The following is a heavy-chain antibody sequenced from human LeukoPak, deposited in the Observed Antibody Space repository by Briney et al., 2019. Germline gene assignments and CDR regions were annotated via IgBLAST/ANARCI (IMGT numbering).Heavy chain of an antibody. D-gene: IGHD6-13*01. J-gene: IGHJ4*02. CDR1: GFTFSSYS. CDR3: ARGTTSRIAAAGATLDY. Sequence: PGGSLRLSCAASGFTFSSYSMNWVRQAPGKGLEWVSYISSSSSTIYYADSVKGRFTISRDNAKNSLYLQMNSLRAEDTAVYYCARGTTSRIAAAGATLDYWGQGTLVTVSS. V-gene: IGHV3-48*04. CDR2: ISSSSSTI.